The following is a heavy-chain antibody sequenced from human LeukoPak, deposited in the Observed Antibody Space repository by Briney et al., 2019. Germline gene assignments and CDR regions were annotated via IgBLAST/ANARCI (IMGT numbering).Heavy chain of an antibody. Sequence: SETLSLTCTVSGGSISSYYWSWIRQPAGKGLEWIGRIYTSGSTNYNASLKSRVSMSVDTSKNQFSLKLSSVTAADTAVFYCTRENSGSYREFDYWGQGTLVTVSS. J-gene: IGHJ4*02. CDR2: IYTSGST. CDR1: GGSISSYY. D-gene: IGHD1-26*01. CDR3: TRENSGSYREFDY. V-gene: IGHV4-4*07.